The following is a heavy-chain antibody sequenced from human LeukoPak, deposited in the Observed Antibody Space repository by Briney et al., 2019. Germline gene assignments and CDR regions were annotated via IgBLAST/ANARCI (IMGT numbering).Heavy chain of an antibody. Sequence: SETLSLTCTVSGGSISSTTYYWGWIRQPPGKGLEWIGTIYYSGTTYYNPSLKSRVTISVDTSKNQFSLELSSMTAADTAVYYCARGPTLKYFHHWGQGTMVSVSS. CDR3: ARGPTLKYFHH. J-gene: IGHJ1*01. CDR1: GGSISSTTYY. CDR2: IYYSGTT. V-gene: IGHV4-39*02.